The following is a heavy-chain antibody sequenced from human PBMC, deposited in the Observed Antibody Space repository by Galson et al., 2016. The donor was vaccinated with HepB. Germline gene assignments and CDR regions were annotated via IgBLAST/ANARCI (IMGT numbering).Heavy chain of an antibody. Sequence: SVKVSCKASGYTFTSYYMNWVRQAPGQGLEWMGRIDSSGGSTTYALKFQGGVTMTRDTFTSTVYMRLSSLRSEDTAVYYCARDIAVAGEFDHWGQGTLVTVSS. CDR3: ARDIAVAGEFDH. V-gene: IGHV1-46*01. D-gene: IGHD6-19*01. CDR2: IDSSGGST. J-gene: IGHJ4*02. CDR1: GYTFTSYY.